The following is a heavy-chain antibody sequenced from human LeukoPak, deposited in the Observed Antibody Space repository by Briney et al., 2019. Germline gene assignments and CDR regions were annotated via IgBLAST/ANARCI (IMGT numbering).Heavy chain of an antibody. CDR2: IYYSGST. V-gene: IGHV4-59*01. CDR3: ARVTGYTIEDYFDY. J-gene: IGHJ4*02. Sequence: SETLSLTCTVSGGSISSYYWSWIRQPPGKGLEWIGYIYYSGSTNYNPSLKSRVTISLDTSKTQFSLKLSSVTAADTAVYYCARVTGYTIEDYFDYWGQGTLVTVSS. CDR1: GGSISSYY. D-gene: IGHD3-9*01.